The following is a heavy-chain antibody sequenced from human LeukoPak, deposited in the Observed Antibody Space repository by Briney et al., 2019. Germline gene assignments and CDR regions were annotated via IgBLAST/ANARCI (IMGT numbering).Heavy chain of an antibody. V-gene: IGHV3-21*01. CDR1: GFTFSSYS. J-gene: IGHJ3*02. CDR2: ISSSSSYI. D-gene: IGHD3-22*01. CDR3: ARDPPKYYYDSSGRDAFDI. Sequence: PGGSLRLPCAASGFTFSSYSMNWVRQAPGKGLEWVSSISSSSSYIYYADSVKGRFTISRDNAKNSLYLQMNSLRAEDTAMYYCARDPPKYYYDSSGRDAFDIWGQGTMVTVSS.